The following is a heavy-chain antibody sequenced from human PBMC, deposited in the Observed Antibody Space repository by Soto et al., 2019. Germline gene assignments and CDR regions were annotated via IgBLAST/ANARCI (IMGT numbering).Heavy chain of an antibody. CDR3: AREEYSSTLDY. V-gene: IGHV3-30-3*01. CDR2: ISYDGSNK. D-gene: IGHD6-6*01. Sequence: QVQLVESGGGVVQPGRSLRLSCAASGFTFSSYAMHWVRQAPGKGLEWVAVISYDGSNKYYADSVKGRFTISRDNSKNTLYLQMNSLRAEDTAVYYCAREEYSSTLDYWGQGTLVTVSS. CDR1: GFTFSSYA. J-gene: IGHJ4*02.